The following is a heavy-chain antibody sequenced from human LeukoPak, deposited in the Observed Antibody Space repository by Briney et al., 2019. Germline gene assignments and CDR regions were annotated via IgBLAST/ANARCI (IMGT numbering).Heavy chain of an antibody. Sequence: SETLSLTCAVSGGSICSGGYSWSWIRQPPGKGLEWIGYIYHSGSTYYNPSLKSRVTISVDRSKNQFSLKLSSVTAADTAAYYCARSFGIGYYGSGNYFGYWGQRTLVTVSS. CDR1: GGSICSGGYS. CDR3: ARSFGIGYYGSGNYFGY. D-gene: IGHD3-10*01. V-gene: IGHV4-30-2*01. CDR2: IYHSGST. J-gene: IGHJ4*02.